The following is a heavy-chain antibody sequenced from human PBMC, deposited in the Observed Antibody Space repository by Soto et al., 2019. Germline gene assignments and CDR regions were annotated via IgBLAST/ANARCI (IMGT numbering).Heavy chain of an antibody. D-gene: IGHD4-4*01. J-gene: IGHJ5*02. Sequence: SQTLSLTCAISGDSVSSNSAAWNWIRQSPSRGLEWLGRTYYRSKWYNDYAVSVKSRITINPDTSKNQFSLQLNSVTPEDTAVYYFARVPRLVGYSNSNWFDPWGQGTLVTVPS. V-gene: IGHV6-1*01. CDR2: TYYRSKWYN. CDR3: ARVPRLVGYSNSNWFDP. CDR1: GDSVSSNSAA.